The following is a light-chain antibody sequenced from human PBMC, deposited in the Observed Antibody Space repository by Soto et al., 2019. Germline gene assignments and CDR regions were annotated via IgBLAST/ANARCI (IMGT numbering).Light chain of an antibody. V-gene: IGLV1-51*01. Sequence: QSVLTQPPSVSAAPGQTVTVSCSGTKSNVGRNYVSWYQQFPGTAPRLLIYDTNKRPSGIPGRFSGSKPGTSANLGISGLQTGDEAIYYCGTWDSRLSGVLFGGGTKLTVL. CDR3: GTWDSRLSGVL. CDR2: DTN. CDR1: KSNVGRNY. J-gene: IGLJ2*01.